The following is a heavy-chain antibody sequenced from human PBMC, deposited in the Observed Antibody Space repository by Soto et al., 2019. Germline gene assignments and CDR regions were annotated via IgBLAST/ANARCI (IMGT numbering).Heavy chain of an antibody. CDR2: ISGSGGST. J-gene: IGHJ4*02. Sequence: GGSLRLSCAASGFTFSSYAMSWVRQAPGKGLEWVSAISGSGGSTYYADSVKGRFTISRDNSKNTLYLQMNSLRAEDTAVYYCARVVVAANHFDYWGQGTLGTVSS. CDR3: ARVVVAANHFDY. CDR1: GFTFSSYA. V-gene: IGHV3-23*01. D-gene: IGHD2-15*01.